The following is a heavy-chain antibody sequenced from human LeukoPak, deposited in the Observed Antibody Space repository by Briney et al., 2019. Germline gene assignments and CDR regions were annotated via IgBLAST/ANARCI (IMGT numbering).Heavy chain of an antibody. J-gene: IGHJ4*02. CDR1: GFTFSDHY. CDR3: GRGHWGLDY. V-gene: IGHV3-11*01. CDR2: ITQTGSSM. Sequence: GGSLRLSCAVSGFTFSDHYMSWIRQAPGKGLEWVAYITQTGSSMSYSDSVKGQFTISRDNARNSLYLQMDSLRPEDTAVYYCGRGHWGLDYWGQGTLLTVSS. D-gene: IGHD7-27*01.